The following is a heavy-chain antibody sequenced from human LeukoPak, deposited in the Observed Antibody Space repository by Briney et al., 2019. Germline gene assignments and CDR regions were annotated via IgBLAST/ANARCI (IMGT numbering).Heavy chain of an antibody. J-gene: IGHJ4*02. V-gene: IGHV3-30*03. CDR3: AREKQSVGASGDY. Sequence: TGGSLSLSCAASGFTFSHYAMHWVRRSPDKGLEWAAVISYDGNNKYYANSVKGRFTISRDNPKNTLYLQMNSLRPDDTAVYYCAREKQSVGASGDYWGQGTLVTVSS. CDR1: GFTFSHYA. CDR2: ISYDGNNK. D-gene: IGHD1-26*01.